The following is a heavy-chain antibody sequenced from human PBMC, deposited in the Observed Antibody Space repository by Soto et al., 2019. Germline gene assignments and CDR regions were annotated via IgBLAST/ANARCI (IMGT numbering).Heavy chain of an antibody. CDR2: IKQDGREK. V-gene: IGHV3-7*03. CDR1: GFISNSYW. Sequence: EVQLVESGGGLVQPGGSLRLSCAASGFISNSYWMSWVRQAPGKGLEWVANIKQDGREKYYADSVKGRFTISRDNAKNSLFLQMNSLRAEDTAVYYCASRHSSSWYDYWGQGTLVTVSS. D-gene: IGHD6-13*01. CDR3: ASRHSSSWYDY. J-gene: IGHJ4*02.